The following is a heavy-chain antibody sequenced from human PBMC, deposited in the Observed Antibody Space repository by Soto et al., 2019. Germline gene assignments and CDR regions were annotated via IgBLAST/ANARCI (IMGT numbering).Heavy chain of an antibody. CDR1: GGTFISYA. Sequence: SVKVSCTASGGTFISYASSWVRQAPGQGLEWMGGIIPIFGTANYAQKFQGRVTITADESTSTAYMELSSLRSEDTAVYYCARYLMVQGNLDYWGQGTLVTVSS. J-gene: IGHJ4*02. V-gene: IGHV1-69*01. CDR2: IIPIFGTA. CDR3: ARYLMVQGNLDY. D-gene: IGHD3-10*01.